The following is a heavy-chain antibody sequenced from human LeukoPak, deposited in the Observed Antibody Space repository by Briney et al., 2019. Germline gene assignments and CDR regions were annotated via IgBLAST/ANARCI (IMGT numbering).Heavy chain of an antibody. CDR2: NNTNTGNP. Sequence: ASVKVSCKAFGYTFTDYTMNGVRQAPGQGLEWMGCNNTNTGNPTYAQGFTGRIDFALDTSVSTAYLQISSLKAEDTAVYYCARARGRFYDSSGPKLDYWGQGTLVTVSS. CDR1: GYTFTDYT. J-gene: IGHJ4*02. CDR3: ARARGRFYDSSGPKLDY. D-gene: IGHD3-22*01. V-gene: IGHV7-4-1*02.